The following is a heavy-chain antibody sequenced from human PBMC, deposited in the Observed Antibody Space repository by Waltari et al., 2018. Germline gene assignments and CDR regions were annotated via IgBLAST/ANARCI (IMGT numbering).Heavy chain of an antibody. CDR3: GAAFEY. CDR2: IYNSDTT. V-gene: IGHV4-39*01. Sequence: QLQLQESGPGLVKTSETLSLTCTVSGGSIGSIVYYWGWIRQPPGKGLEWIGSIYNSDTTHYSPSLKSRVTISVDTSKNQFSLKLGSVTAADTAVYYCGAAFEYWGQGTLVTVSS. CDR1: GGSIGSIVYY. D-gene: IGHD6-13*01. J-gene: IGHJ4*02.